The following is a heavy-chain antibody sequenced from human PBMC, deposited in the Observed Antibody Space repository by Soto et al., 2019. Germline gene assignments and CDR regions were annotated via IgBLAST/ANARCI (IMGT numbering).Heavy chain of an antibody. CDR2: IIPIFGTA. Sequence: SVKVSCKASGGTFSSYAIRWVRQAPGQGLEWMGGIIPIFGTANYAQKFQGRVTITADESTSTAYMELSSLTSDDTAIYYCAIIMTHSDSFDIWGQGTMVTVSS. V-gene: IGHV1-69*13. D-gene: IGHD3-16*01. J-gene: IGHJ3*02. CDR1: GGTFSSYA. CDR3: AIIMTHSDSFDI.